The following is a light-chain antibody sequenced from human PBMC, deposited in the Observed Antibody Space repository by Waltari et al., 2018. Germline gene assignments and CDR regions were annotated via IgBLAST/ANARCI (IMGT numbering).Light chain of an antibody. J-gene: IGKJ2*01. Sequence: EIVMTPSPVTMSVSPGEGVTLSCTASESVGTDVAWYRHKPGQPPRLPIYFGSTRATGVPARISGSGSGTDFSLTISSLESEDFAFYYCQQSRQWPRRTFGQGTKLE. CDR3: QQSRQWPRRT. CDR1: ESVGTD. CDR2: FGS. V-gene: IGKV3D-15*01.